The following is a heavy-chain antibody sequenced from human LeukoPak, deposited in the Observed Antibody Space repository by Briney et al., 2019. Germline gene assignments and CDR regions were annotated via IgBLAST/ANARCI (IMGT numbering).Heavy chain of an antibody. D-gene: IGHD6-13*01. Sequence: GASVKVSCKASGYTFTSYDINWVRQATGQGLEWMGWMNPNSGNTGYAQKFQGRVTMTRNTSISTAYMELSSLRSDDTAVYYCALIAAAGLDYWGQGTLDTVSS. CDR1: GYTFTSYD. V-gene: IGHV1-8*01. CDR2: MNPNSGNT. J-gene: IGHJ4*02. CDR3: ALIAAAGLDY.